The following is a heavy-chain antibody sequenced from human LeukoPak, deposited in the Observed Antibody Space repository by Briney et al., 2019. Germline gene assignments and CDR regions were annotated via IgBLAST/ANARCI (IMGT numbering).Heavy chain of an antibody. Sequence: GGSLRLSCAASGFTFTNAWMNWVRQAPGKGLEWVGRIKSKADGETIDYAAPVKGRFTFSRDDSKNMLYLQMNSLKSKDTAVYYCSTLTSRGLSDSWGQGTLVTVSS. V-gene: IGHV3-15*07. J-gene: IGHJ4*02. CDR3: STLTSRGLSDS. CDR2: IKSKADGETI. D-gene: IGHD1-20*01. CDR1: GFTFTNAW.